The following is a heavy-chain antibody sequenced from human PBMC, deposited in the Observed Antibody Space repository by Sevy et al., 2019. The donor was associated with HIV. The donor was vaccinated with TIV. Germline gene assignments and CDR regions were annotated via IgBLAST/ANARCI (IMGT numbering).Heavy chain of an antibody. CDR2: ISSSSSYI. D-gene: IGHD3-10*01. V-gene: IGHV3-21*01. J-gene: IGHJ4*02. Sequence: GGSLRLSCAASGLTFSSYSMNWVRQAPGKGLEWVASISSSSSYIYYADSVEGRFTVFRDNAENSLFLQMNSLRAEDTAVYYCARAASSDGRDYYYTSGTYYPYWGQGTLVTVSS. CDR3: ARAASSDGRDYYYTSGTYYPY. CDR1: GLTFSSYS.